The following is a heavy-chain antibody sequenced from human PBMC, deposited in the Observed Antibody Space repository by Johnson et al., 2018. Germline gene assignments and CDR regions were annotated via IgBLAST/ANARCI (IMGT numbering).Heavy chain of an antibody. CDR1: GFTFSSYA. Sequence: VQLQESGGGVVEPGRSLRLSCAASGFTFSSYAMSWVRQAPGKGLEWVSAISVSGGGTYYADPVKGRFIISRNNSKSTLYLQMNSLRAEDTAVYYCAKDITMMDPWAFDIWGQGTMVTVSS. CDR3: AKDITMMDPWAFDI. CDR2: ISVSGGGT. V-gene: IGHV3-23*01. J-gene: IGHJ3*02. D-gene: IGHD3-22*01.